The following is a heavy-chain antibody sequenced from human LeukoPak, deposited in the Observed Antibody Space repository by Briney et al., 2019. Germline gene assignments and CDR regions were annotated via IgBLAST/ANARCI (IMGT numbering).Heavy chain of an antibody. Sequence: RHSETLSLTCTVSGGSISSYYWSWIRQPPGKGLEWIGYIYYSGSTNYNPSLKSRVTISVDTSKNQFSLKLGSVTAADTAVYYCARAPGYYDIGIFDYWGQGTLVTVSS. D-gene: IGHD3-22*01. CDR1: GGSISSYY. CDR3: ARAPGYYDIGIFDY. CDR2: IYYSGST. J-gene: IGHJ4*02. V-gene: IGHV4-59*01.